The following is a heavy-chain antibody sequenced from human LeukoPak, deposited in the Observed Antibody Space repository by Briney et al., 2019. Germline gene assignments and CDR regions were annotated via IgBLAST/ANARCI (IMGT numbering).Heavy chain of an antibody. CDR3: ARGPHYALGIYFDY. Sequence: SETLSLTCRVSGDSLNSGNFYWTWIRQPAGKGLEWIGRIYTSGSTNYNPSLKSRVTMSVDTSKNQFSLKLSSVTAADTAVYYCARGPHYALGIYFDYWGQGTLVTVSS. J-gene: IGHJ4*02. V-gene: IGHV4-61*02. CDR1: GDSLNSGNFY. CDR2: IYTSGST. D-gene: IGHD7-27*01.